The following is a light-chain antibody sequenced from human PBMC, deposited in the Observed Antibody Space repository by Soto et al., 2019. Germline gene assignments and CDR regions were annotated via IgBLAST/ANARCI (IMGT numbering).Light chain of an antibody. V-gene: IGLV2-14*01. Sequence: QSALTQPASVSGSPGQSITISCTGSRNDVGSYNYVSWYRQHPGKSPKLMIYEVTNRPSGVSNRFSGSKSGNTASLTISGLQADDEADYYCSSYRRGPLYVFGTGTKLTVL. CDR1: RNDVGSYNY. J-gene: IGLJ1*01. CDR2: EVT. CDR3: SSYRRGPLYV.